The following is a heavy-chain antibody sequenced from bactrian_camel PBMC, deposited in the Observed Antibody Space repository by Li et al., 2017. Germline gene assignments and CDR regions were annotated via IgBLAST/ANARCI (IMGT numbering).Heavy chain of an antibody. Sequence: QLVESGGGLVQPGGSLRLSCVVNGFTFRSYYTYWARQAPGMEREGVAAISSAGSADYADSVKGRFTISKDNERNTLALQMNVLKSEDTALYYCATLELEPKTYWGQGTQVTVS. CDR1: GFTFRSYY. V-gene: IGHV3S67*01. CDR2: ISSAGSA. CDR3: ATLELEPKTY. J-gene: IGHJ4*01.